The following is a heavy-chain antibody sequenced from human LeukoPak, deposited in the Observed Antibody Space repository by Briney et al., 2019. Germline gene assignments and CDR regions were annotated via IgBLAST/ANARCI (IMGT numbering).Heavy chain of an antibody. V-gene: IGHV1-58*01. CDR3: AADRVITMTDAFDI. Sequence: GASVKVSCKASGFTFTSSAVQWVRQARGQRLEWIGWIVVGSGNTNYAQKFQERVTITRDMSTSTAYMELSSLRSEDTAVYYCAADRVITMTDAFDIWGQGTMVTVSS. CDR1: GFTFTSSA. J-gene: IGHJ3*02. CDR2: IVVGSGNT. D-gene: IGHD3-22*01.